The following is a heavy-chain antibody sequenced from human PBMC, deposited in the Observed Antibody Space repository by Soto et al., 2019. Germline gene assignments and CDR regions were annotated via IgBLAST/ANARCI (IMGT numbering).Heavy chain of an antibody. J-gene: IGHJ4*02. CDR3: ARRHRLYYDSSGPPLDY. CDR1: GGSFSCYY. D-gene: IGHD3-22*01. V-gene: IGHV4-34*01. Sequence: SETLSLTCAVYGGSFSCYYWIWIRQPPGKGLEWIGEINHSGSTNYNPSLKSRVTISVDTSKNQFSLKLSSVTAADTAVYYCARRHRLYYDSSGPPLDYWGQGTLVTVSS. CDR2: INHSGST.